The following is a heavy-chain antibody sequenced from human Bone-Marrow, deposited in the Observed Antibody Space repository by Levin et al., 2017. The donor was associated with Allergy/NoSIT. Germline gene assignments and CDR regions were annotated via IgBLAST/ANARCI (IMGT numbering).Heavy chain of an antibody. Sequence: GESLKISCAASGFTFSDHSMHWVRQAPGKGLEWMTVISFDGSNKYYADSVKGRFTISRDNSKNTLYMQINSLRAEDTAVYYCARAPSRTALGTTLQYWGQGTLVTVSS. J-gene: IGHJ4*02. V-gene: IGHV3-30-3*01. CDR3: ARAPSRTALGTTLQY. CDR1: GFTFSDHS. CDR2: ISFDGSNK. D-gene: IGHD7-27*01.